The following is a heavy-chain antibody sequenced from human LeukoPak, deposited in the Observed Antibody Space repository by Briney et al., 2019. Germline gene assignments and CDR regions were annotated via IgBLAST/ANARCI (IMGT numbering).Heavy chain of an antibody. CDR2: LQSDGITT. D-gene: IGHD4-11*01. V-gene: IGHV3-74*01. CDR1: GFTFSNYW. J-gene: IGHJ6*02. Sequence: PGGSLRLSCAVSGFTFSNYWMHWVRQAPGKGLVWVSCLQSDGITTSYADSVKGRFTISRDNSKNTLYLQMNSLRAEDTAVYYCATTVRTGNGMDVWGQGTTVTVSS. CDR3: ATTVRTGNGMDV.